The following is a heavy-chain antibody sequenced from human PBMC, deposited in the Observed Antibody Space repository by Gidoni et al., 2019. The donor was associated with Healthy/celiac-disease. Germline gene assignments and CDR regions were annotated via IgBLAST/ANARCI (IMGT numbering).Heavy chain of an antibody. Sequence: QAQLVQSGSELKKPGASVQASCKASGYTFTSYAMNWVRQDPGQGLEWMGWISSNTGNPTYAQGFTGRFVFSLDTSVSTAYLQISSLKAEDTAVYYCARVHDILTGRDAIDIWGQGTMVTVSS. CDR3: ARVHDILTGRDAIDI. CDR1: GYTFTSYA. D-gene: IGHD3-9*01. V-gene: IGHV7-4-1*02. CDR2: ISSNTGNP. J-gene: IGHJ3*02.